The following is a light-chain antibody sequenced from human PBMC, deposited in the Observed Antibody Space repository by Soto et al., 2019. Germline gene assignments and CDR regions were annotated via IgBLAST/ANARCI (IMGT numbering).Light chain of an antibody. V-gene: IGLV1-40*01. CDR3: HSFDSRLIGLL. J-gene: IGLJ2*01. CDR2: GNI. Sequence: QSVLTQPPSVTGAPGQRVTISCTGSNSNIGAGYDVHWYQQFPGTAPKLLIYGNINRPSGVPDRFSGSKSGTSASLAITGLQAEDEAHYYCHSFDSRLIGLLFGGGTKLTVL. CDR1: NSNIGAGYD.